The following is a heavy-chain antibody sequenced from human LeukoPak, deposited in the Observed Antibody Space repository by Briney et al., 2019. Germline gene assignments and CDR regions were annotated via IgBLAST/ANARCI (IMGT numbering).Heavy chain of an antibody. V-gene: IGHV3-30*18. CDR2: ISYDGSNK. CDR3: AKDITDTAYFDY. D-gene: IGHD5-18*01. CDR1: GFTFSSYG. Sequence: PGGSLRLSCAASGFTFSSYGMHWVRQAPGKGLEWVAVISYDGSNKYYADSVKGRLTISRDNSKNTLYLQMNSLRAEDTAVYYCAKDITDTAYFDYWGQGTLVTVSS. J-gene: IGHJ4*02.